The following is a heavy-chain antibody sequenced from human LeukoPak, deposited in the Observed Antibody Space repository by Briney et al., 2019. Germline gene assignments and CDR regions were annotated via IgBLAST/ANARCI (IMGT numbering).Heavy chain of an antibody. J-gene: IGHJ4*02. CDR3: AREKGSGWYFFDS. CDR2: ISGYNGNT. Sequence: GASVKVSCKASGYIFTNHGISWVRQAPGQGLEWMGWISGYNGNTNYAEKVQGRVTMTADTSSTTVYMELRSLTSDDTAMYYCAREKGSGWYFFDSWGQGTPVTVS. CDR1: GYIFTNHG. D-gene: IGHD6-19*01. V-gene: IGHV1-18*01.